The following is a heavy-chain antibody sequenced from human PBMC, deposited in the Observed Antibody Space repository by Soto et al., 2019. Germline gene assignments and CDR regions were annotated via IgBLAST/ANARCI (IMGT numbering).Heavy chain of an antibody. Sequence: QVQLVESGGGVVQPGRSLRLSCAASGFTFSRYTMHWVRQAPGKRLQWMAFISDDGNNKYYADSVKGQFTISRDNSKNTLYLQMNSLRTEDTAVYYCARDDEGGSDCDLGYWGQGTLVTVSS. D-gene: IGHD3-10*01. CDR1: GFTFSRYT. CDR2: ISDDGNNK. J-gene: IGHJ4*02. V-gene: IGHV3-30-3*01. CDR3: ARDDEGGSDCDLGY.